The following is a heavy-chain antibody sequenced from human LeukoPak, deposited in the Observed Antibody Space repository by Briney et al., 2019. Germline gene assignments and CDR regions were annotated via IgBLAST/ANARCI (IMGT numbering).Heavy chain of an antibody. Sequence: SVKVSCKASGYTFTSYYMHWVRQAPGQGLEWMGIINPSGGSTSYAQKFQGRVTMTRDMSTSTVYMELSSLRSEDTAVYYCARDGLDPNYYYYYMDVWGKGTTVTVSS. CDR1: GYTFTSYY. CDR3: ARDGLDPNYYYYYMDV. J-gene: IGHJ6*03. V-gene: IGHV1-46*01. CDR2: INPSGGST.